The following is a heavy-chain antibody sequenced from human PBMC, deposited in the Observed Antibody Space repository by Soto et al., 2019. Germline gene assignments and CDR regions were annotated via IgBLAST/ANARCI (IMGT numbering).Heavy chain of an antibody. V-gene: IGHV3-21*01. CDR2: ISSSSSYI. CDR3: AIGGSRLDPLAFDI. J-gene: IGHJ3*02. D-gene: IGHD3-10*01. Sequence: GGSLRLSCAASGFTFSSYSMNWVRQAPGKGLKWVSSISSSSSYIYYADSVKGRFTISRDNAKNSLYLQMNSLRAEDTAVYYCAIGGSRLDPLAFDIWGQGTMVTVSS. CDR1: GFTFSSYS.